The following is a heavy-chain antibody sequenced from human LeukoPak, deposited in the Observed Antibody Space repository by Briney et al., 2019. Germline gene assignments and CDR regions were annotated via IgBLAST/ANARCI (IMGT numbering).Heavy chain of an antibody. CDR2: IKPDGSEK. Sequence: GGSLRLSCAASAFSFSNYWLSWVRQAPGKGPEWVANIKPDGSEKYYVDSVEGRFTISRDNAKNSLYLQMNSLRAEDTAVYYCARDISCFDYWGQGTLVTFSS. CDR1: AFSFSNYW. V-gene: IGHV3-7*01. CDR3: ARDISCFDY. J-gene: IGHJ4*02.